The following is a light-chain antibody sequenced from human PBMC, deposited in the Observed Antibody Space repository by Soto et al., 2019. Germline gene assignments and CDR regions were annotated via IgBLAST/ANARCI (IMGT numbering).Light chain of an antibody. Sequence: EIVLTQSPGTLSLSPGERATLSCRASQSVSSSYLAWYQQKPGQAPRLLIYGASSRATGIPDRFSGSGSGTGFTLTISRLEPEDFAVYYCQQYGSSPVTFSQGTKVEIK. CDR3: QQYGSSPVT. CDR1: QSVSSSY. V-gene: IGKV3-20*01. J-gene: IGKJ1*01. CDR2: GAS.